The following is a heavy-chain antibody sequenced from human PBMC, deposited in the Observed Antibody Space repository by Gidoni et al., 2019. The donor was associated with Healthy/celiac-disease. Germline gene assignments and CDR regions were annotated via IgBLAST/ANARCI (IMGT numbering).Heavy chain of an antibody. CDR2: IIPIFGTA. D-gene: IGHD3-10*01. Sequence: SWVRQAPGQGLEWMGGIIPIFGTANYAQKLQGRVTITADKSTSTAYMELSSLRSEDTAVYYCARIPLWFGELSHDYGMDVWGQGTTVTVSS. CDR3: ARIPLWFGELSHDYGMDV. V-gene: IGHV1-69*06. J-gene: IGHJ6*02.